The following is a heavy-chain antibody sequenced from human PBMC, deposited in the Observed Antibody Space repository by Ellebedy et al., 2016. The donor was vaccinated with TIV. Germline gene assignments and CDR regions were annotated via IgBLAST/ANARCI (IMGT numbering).Heavy chain of an antibody. CDR3: ARGITVTKEYYFDY. Sequence: SETLSLTXTVSGGSVSSGSYYWSWIRQPPGKGLEWIGYIYYSGSTYYNPSLKSRVTISVDTSKNQFSLKLSSVTAADTAVYYCARGITVTKEYYFDYWGQGTLVTVSS. CDR2: IYYSGST. CDR1: GGSVSSGSYY. V-gene: IGHV4-61*01. J-gene: IGHJ4*02. D-gene: IGHD4-17*01.